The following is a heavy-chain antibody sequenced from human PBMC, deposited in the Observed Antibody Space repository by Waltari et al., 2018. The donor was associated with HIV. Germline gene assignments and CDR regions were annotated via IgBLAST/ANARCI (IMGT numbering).Heavy chain of an antibody. D-gene: IGHD1-26*01. Sequence: QVKLQESGPGLVKPSETLSLTCVVSGASMSSSSYFWGWIRQAPGKGLVWSGSMFYTGSSYYNPSLKSRVNISIDTLNNQFYLKMTSVTAADTGVYYCARDWDVTTACMDVWGQGTTVTVSS. CDR2: MFYTGSS. J-gene: IGHJ6*02. CDR1: GASMSSSSYF. V-gene: IGHV4-39*07. CDR3: ARDWDVTTACMDV.